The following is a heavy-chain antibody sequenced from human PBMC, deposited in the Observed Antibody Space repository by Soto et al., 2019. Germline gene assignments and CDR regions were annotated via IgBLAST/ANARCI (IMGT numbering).Heavy chain of an antibody. J-gene: IGHJ4*02. Sequence: PWCSLELSCSASVFSFGSYALTWVRQAPGKGLEWVSTISGSDGKTFYADSVKGRFSISRDTSQNTLYLQMNSLRADDTATYYCARWSYLDYWGQGTRVTVSS. CDR1: VFSFGSYA. D-gene: IGHD3-3*01. CDR2: ISGSDGKT. V-gene: IGHV3-23*01. CDR3: ARWSYLDY.